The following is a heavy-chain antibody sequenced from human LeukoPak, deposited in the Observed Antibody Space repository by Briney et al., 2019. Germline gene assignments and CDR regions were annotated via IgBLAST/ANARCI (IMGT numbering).Heavy chain of an antibody. CDR3: AREGLPGLCTSTSCYAVFDP. V-gene: IGHV4-39*02. CDR2: LSFGGST. CDR1: GGSISSSSYF. Sequence: KPSETLSLTCAVSGGSISSSSYFWGWTRQSPGNGLEWIGSLSFGGSTYYNPSLKSRVTISGDTAKNHVSLKLISVSAADTAVYYCAREGLPGLCTSTSCYAVFDPWGQGTLVTVSS. J-gene: IGHJ5*02. D-gene: IGHD2-2*01.